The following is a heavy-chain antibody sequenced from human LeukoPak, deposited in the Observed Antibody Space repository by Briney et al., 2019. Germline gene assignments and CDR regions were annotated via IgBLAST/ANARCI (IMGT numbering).Heavy chain of an antibody. J-gene: IGHJ6*03. V-gene: IGHV1-8*02. Sequence: GASVKVSCKASGYTFTGYYMHWVRQAPGQGLEWMGWMNPNSGNTGYAQKFQGRVTMTRNTSISTAYMELSSLRSEDTAVYYCAREGGTVEYYDFWSGHPNMDVWGKGTTVTVSS. CDR3: AREGGTVEYYDFWSGHPNMDV. CDR2: MNPNSGNT. CDR1: GYTFTGYY. D-gene: IGHD3-3*01.